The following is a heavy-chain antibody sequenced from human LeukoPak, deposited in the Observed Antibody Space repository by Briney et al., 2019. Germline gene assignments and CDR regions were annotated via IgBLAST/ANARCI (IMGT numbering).Heavy chain of an antibody. CDR2: ISYDGGYT. CDR3: AKDRLGGWPSGAFDY. V-gene: IGHV3-30*18. J-gene: IGHJ4*02. CDR1: GFTFSSYG. D-gene: IGHD6-19*01. Sequence: GGSLRLSCAASGFTFSSYGIHWVRQAPGKEPEWGAVISYDGGYTYYADSVKGRFTTSRDNSKNTLYLQMNSLRAEDTAVYYCAKDRLGGWPSGAFDYWGQGTLVTVSS.